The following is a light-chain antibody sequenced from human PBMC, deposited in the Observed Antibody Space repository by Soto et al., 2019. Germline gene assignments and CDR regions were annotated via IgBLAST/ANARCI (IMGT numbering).Light chain of an antibody. J-gene: IGKJ3*01. V-gene: IGKV3-11*01. CDR2: DAS. CDR1: QSVTTY. CDR3: QQRSNWPPIFT. Sequence: EIMLTQSPATLSLSPGERASLSCRASQSVTTYLAWYQQKPGQAPRLLIYDASTRATGIPARFSGSGSGTDFTLTISSREPEDFAVYYCQQRSNWPPIFTFGPGTKVDL.